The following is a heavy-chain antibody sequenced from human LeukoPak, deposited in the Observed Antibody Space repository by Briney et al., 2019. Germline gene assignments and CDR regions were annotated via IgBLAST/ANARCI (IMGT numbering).Heavy chain of an antibody. Sequence: SETLSLTCTVSGGSISSGNYYWSWIRQPAGKGLEWIGRIYTSGSTNYNPSLKSRVTISIDTSKNQFSLKLSSVTAADTAVYYCARATVASYYFDYWGQGTLVTVSS. D-gene: IGHD4-17*01. CDR1: GGSISSGNYY. V-gene: IGHV4-61*02. J-gene: IGHJ4*02. CDR2: IYTSGST. CDR3: ARATVASYYFDY.